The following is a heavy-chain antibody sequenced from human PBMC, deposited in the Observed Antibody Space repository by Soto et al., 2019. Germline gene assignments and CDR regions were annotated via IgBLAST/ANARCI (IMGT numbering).Heavy chain of an antibody. CDR2: ISYDGSNK. J-gene: IGHJ4*02. CDR3: TRRAYSSNWHFDY. D-gene: IGHD6-13*01. Sequence: GGSLRLSCAASGFTFSSYGMHWVRQAPGKGLEWVAVISYDGSNKYYAASVKGRFTISRDDSKNTAYLQMNSLKTEDTAVYYCTRRAYSSNWHFDYWGQGTRVTVSS. V-gene: IGHV3-30*03. CDR1: GFTFSSYG.